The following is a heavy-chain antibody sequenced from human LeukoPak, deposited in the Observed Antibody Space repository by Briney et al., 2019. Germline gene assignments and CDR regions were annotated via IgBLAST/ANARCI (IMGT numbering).Heavy chain of an antibody. J-gene: IGHJ4*02. CDR3: AKYETWTSGRYFDY. CDR1: GFSFNGYA. CDR2: ISGGGGTT. Sequence: GGSLRLSCAASGFSFNGYAMTWVRQAPGKGPEWVSTISGGGGTTYYADSVKGRFTISRDNSKSTLYLQLDSLRAEDTALYYCAKYETWTSGRYFDYWGQGTLVTVSS. V-gene: IGHV3-23*01. D-gene: IGHD6-19*01.